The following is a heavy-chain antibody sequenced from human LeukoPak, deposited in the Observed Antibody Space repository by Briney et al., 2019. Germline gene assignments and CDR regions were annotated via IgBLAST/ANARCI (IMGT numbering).Heavy chain of an antibody. J-gene: IGHJ4*02. CDR3: ARDWEAYCGGDCSPFDY. CDR2: ISAYNGNT. Sequence: GASVKVSCKASGYTFTSYGISWVRQAPGQGLEWMGWISAYNGNTNYAQKLQGRVTMTTDTSTSTAYMELRSLRPDDTAVYYCARDWEAYCGGDCSPFDYWGQGTLVTVSS. CDR1: GYTFTSYG. V-gene: IGHV1-18*01. D-gene: IGHD2-21*02.